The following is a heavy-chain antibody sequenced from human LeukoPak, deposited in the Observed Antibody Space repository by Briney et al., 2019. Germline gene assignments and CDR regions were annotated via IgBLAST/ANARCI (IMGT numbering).Heavy chain of an antibody. Sequence: GGSLRLSCAASGFTVSKYDMHWVRQATGKGLEWVSAIGIVGDTYYRGSVKGRFTMSRENGNNNVYLQMNSLRDGDTAVYYCAKDSIEAMVRGKNYYMDVWGKGTTVTVSS. J-gene: IGHJ6*03. V-gene: IGHV3-13*01. CDR3: AKDSIEAMVRGKNYYMDV. D-gene: IGHD3-10*01. CDR2: IGIVGDT. CDR1: GFTVSKYD.